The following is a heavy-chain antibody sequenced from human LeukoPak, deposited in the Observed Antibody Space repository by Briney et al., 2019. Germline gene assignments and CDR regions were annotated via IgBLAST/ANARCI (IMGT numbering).Heavy chain of an antibody. Sequence: GGSLRLSCAASGFRITSYWMIWVRQAPGKGLEWVANINEDGSEKKYVDSVRGRFTISKDNAKNSVFLQMNSLTVDDTAVYYCARDHGYDYWGQGTLVTASS. D-gene: IGHD5-18*01. V-gene: IGHV3-7*05. J-gene: IGHJ4*02. CDR3: ARDHGYDY. CDR1: GFRITSYW. CDR2: INEDGSEK.